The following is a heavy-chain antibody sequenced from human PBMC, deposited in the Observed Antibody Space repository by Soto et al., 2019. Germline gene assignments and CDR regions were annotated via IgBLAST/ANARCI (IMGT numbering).Heavy chain of an antibody. V-gene: IGHV3-23*01. Sequence: GGSLRLSCAASGFTFSSYSMSWVRQAPGKGLEWVSVFRTSGDGGTTYYADSVNGRFTISRDNSKNMLFLQMNSLRADDTAIYYCAKKVNSGPGSQYFDYWGQGTLVTVSS. CDR1: GFTFSSYS. J-gene: IGHJ4*02. CDR2: FRTSGDGGTT. CDR3: AKKVNSGPGSQYFDY. D-gene: IGHD3-10*01.